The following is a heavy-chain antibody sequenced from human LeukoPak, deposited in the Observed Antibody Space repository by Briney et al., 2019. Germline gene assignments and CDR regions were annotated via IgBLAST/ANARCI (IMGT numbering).Heavy chain of an antibody. D-gene: IGHD6-13*01. Sequence: SETLSLTCAVYGGSFSGYYWSWIRQPPGKGLEWIGEINHSGSTNYNPSLKSRVTISVDTSKNQFSLKLSSVTAADTAVYYCARRETYSSSSSGRRNWFDPWGQGTLVTVSS. J-gene: IGHJ5*02. V-gene: IGHV4-34*01. CDR3: ARRETYSSSSSGRRNWFDP. CDR2: INHSGST. CDR1: GGSFSGYY.